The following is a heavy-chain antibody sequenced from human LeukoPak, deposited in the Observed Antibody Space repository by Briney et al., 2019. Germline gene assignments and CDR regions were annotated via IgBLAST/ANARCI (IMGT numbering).Heavy chain of an antibody. V-gene: IGHV3-30*03. Sequence: GRSLRLSCAASGFTFSSYGMHWVRQAPGKGLEWVAVISYDGSNKYYADSVKGRFTISRDNSKNTLYLQMNSLRAEDTAVYYCARDVRDIVVVPAAKAYYYYGMDVWGQGTTVTVSS. CDR3: ARDVRDIVVVPAAKAYYYYGMDV. CDR1: GFTFSSYG. J-gene: IGHJ6*02. D-gene: IGHD2-2*01. CDR2: ISYDGSNK.